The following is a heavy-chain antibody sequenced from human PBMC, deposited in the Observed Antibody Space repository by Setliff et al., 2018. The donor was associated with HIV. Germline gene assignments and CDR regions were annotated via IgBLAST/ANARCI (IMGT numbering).Heavy chain of an antibody. J-gene: IGHJ3*02. CDR3: ARDRTSWNLEGAGAFGI. Sequence: ASVKVSCKASGYTFTNHAIHWVRQAPGQRLEWMGWINPGNGNTKYSQNFQGRVTITGDTSASTAYMELSSLRSDDTAVYYCARDRTSWNLEGAGAFGIWGQGTMVTVSS. CDR1: GYTFTNHA. V-gene: IGHV1-3*01. CDR2: INPGNGNT. D-gene: IGHD1-7*01.